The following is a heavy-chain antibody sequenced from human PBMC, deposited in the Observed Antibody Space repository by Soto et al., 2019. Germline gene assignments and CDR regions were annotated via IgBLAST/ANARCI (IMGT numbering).Heavy chain of an antibody. CDR2: ISASNGNI. Sequence: QVQLVQSGAEVKKPGASVRVSCKASGYTFTTYGISWVRQAPGQGLEWMGWISASNGNIYYGQKFQGRVTMTTDSFTSTAYMELSNLTSDDTAVYYCARALQYSSSGDSWGRGTLVTVSS. V-gene: IGHV1-18*01. CDR1: GYTFTTYG. D-gene: IGHD6-13*01. J-gene: IGHJ4*02. CDR3: ARALQYSSSGDS.